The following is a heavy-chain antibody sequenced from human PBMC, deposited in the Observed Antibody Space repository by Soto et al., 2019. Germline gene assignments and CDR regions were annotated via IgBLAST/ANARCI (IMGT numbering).Heavy chain of an antibody. V-gene: IGHV3-11*01. D-gene: IGHD1-26*01. CDR2: ITTGSTP. J-gene: IGHJ4*02. CDR1: GFNFSDYY. CDR3: ARDLGSGSYFDY. Sequence: GGSLRLSCAVSGFNFSDYYISWFRLAPGKGLEWVSYITTGSTPYYADFVRGRFTISRDNAKNSLYLQMNSLRAEDTAVYYCARDLGSGSYFDYWGPGTLVTVSS.